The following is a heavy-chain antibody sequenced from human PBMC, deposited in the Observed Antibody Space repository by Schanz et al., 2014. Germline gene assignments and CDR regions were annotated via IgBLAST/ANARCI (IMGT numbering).Heavy chain of an antibody. Sequence: QVQLVESGGGVVQFGRSLRLSCVASGFTFSSYGMHWVRQAPGKGLEWVAVIWYDENNKYYADSVKGRFTMSRDNSKNTLYLQMNSLRAEDTAVYYCARANYRRKINFDYRGRGTLVTVSS. CDR2: IWYDENNK. J-gene: IGHJ4*02. CDR1: GFTFSSYG. CDR3: ARANYRRKINFDY. V-gene: IGHV3-33*01. D-gene: IGHD3-10*01.